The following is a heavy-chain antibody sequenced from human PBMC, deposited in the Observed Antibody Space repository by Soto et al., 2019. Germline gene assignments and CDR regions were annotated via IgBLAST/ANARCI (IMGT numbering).Heavy chain of an antibody. J-gene: IGHJ4*02. CDR1: GFTFSTYA. D-gene: IGHD4-17*01. Sequence: EVQLLESGGGLVRPGGSLRLSCVGSGFTFSTYAMTWVRQAPGKGLEWVSAISVGGGITKYADSVKGRFTISRDNSXNTLYLQRNSLRAEDTARYYCAKDPNGDYIGAFDSWGQGTLVTVSS. CDR2: ISVGGGIT. CDR3: AKDPNGDYIGAFDS. V-gene: IGHV3-23*01.